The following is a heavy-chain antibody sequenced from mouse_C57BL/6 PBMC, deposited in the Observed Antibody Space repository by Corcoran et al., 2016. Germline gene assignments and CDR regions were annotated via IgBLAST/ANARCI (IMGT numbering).Heavy chain of an antibody. CDR3: ARGLDAMDY. D-gene: IGHD4-1*01. V-gene: IGHV9-3*01. Sequence: QIQLVQSGPELKKPGETVKISCKASGYTFTTYGMSWVKQAPGKGLKWMGWINTYSGVPTYADDFKGRFAFSLETSASTAYLQINNLKNEDTATYFCARGLDAMDYWGQGTSVTVSS. J-gene: IGHJ4*01. CDR1: GYTFTTYG. CDR2: INTYSGVP.